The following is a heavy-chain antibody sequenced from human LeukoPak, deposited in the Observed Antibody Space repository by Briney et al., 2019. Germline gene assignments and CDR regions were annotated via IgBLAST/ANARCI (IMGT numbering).Heavy chain of an antibody. D-gene: IGHD3-10*01. CDR2: ISSASNTI. CDR3: ARDGWFGDYNWFDP. Sequence: PGESLRLSCAASGFTFSSYSMNWVRQAPGKGLEWVSYISSASNTIYCADSVEGRFTISRDNAKNSLYLQMNSLRAEDTAMYYCARDGWFGDYNWFDPWGQGTLVTVSS. V-gene: IGHV3-48*01. CDR1: GFTFSSYS. J-gene: IGHJ5*02.